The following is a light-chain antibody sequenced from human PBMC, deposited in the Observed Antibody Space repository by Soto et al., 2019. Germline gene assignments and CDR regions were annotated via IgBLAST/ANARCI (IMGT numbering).Light chain of an antibody. V-gene: IGLV2-14*01. J-gene: IGLJ1*01. CDR2: DVS. CDR3: SSYTSSSNV. CDR1: SSDVGGYNY. Sequence: QSALTQPASVSGSPGQSITISCTGTSSDVGGYNYVSWYQQHPGKAPKLMIYDVSNRPSGVSNRFSGSKSGNTASLTISGRQAEDEADYYCSSYTSSSNVLGNGTKLTVL.